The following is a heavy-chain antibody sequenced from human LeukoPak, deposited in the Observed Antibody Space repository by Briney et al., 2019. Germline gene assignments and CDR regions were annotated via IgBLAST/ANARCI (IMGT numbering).Heavy chain of an antibody. J-gene: IGHJ3*02. CDR2: IIPIFGTA. CDR1: GGSFSSYA. Sequence: GASVKLSCKASGGSFSSYAISWVRQAPRQGLEWMGGIIPIFGTANYAQKFQGRVTITTDESTCTAYMELSSLRSEDTAVYYCADGGEQWLARGAFDIWGQGTMVTVSS. CDR3: ADGGEQWLARGAFDI. V-gene: IGHV1-69*05. D-gene: IGHD6-19*01.